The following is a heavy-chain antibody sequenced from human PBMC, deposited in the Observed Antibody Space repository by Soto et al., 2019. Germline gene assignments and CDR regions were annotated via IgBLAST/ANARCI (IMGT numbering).Heavy chain of an antibody. Sequence: PGGSLRLSCEASGFTFSGSAMHWVRQASGKGLEWVGRIRSKANSYATAYAASVKGMFSISRDESKNTAYLQMNSLKTEDTAVYYCTNHSPYAMIRKWGQGTQVTVSS. V-gene: IGHV3-73*01. D-gene: IGHD3-22*01. J-gene: IGHJ4*01. CDR3: TNHSPYAMIRK. CDR1: GFTFSGSA. CDR2: IRSKANSYAT.